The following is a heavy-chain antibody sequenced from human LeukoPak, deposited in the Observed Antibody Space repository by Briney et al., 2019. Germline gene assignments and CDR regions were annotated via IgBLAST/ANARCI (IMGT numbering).Heavy chain of an antibody. Sequence: GGSLRLSCAASGSTFSSYAMSWVRQAPGKGLEWVSGISGSVISTYYADSVKGRFTISRDNSKNTLYLQMNSLRAEDTAVYYCANRGAEVGATVAPGDYWGQGTLVTVSS. CDR1: GSTFSSYA. CDR3: ANRGAEVGATVAPGDY. J-gene: IGHJ4*02. V-gene: IGHV3-23*01. CDR2: ISGSVIST. D-gene: IGHD1-26*01.